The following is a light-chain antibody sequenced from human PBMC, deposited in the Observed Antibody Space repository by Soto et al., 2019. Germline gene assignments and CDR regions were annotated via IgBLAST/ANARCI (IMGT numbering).Light chain of an antibody. V-gene: IGKV3-15*01. Sequence: EIVMTQSPATLSVSPGERATLSCRASQSVSSNLAWYQQKPGQAPRLLIYGASTRATGIPARFSGSGSGTEFTLTISSLQSEDVAVYYYQQYNNWPPFTFGPGTKVDIK. CDR1: QSVSSN. CDR3: QQYNNWPPFT. CDR2: GAS. J-gene: IGKJ3*01.